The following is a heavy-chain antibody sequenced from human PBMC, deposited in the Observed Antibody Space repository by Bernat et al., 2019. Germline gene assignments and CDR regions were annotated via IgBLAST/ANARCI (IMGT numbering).Heavy chain of an antibody. CDR2: IYHSGST. J-gene: IGHJ4*02. Sequence: QLQLQESGSGLVKPSQTLSLTCAVSGGSISSGGYSWSWIRQPPGKGLEWIGYIYHSGSTYYNPSLKSRVTISVDRSKNQFSLKLSSVTAADTAVYCCARVKGPYYDSSGYPDYWGQGTLVTVSS. CDR3: ARVKGPYYDSSGYPDY. V-gene: IGHV4-30-2*01. D-gene: IGHD3-22*01. CDR1: GGSISSGGYS.